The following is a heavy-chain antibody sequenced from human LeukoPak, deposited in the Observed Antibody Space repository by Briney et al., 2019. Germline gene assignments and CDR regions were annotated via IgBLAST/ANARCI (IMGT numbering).Heavy chain of an antibody. J-gene: IGHJ4*02. CDR3: AREIDRDGYNRFFDY. Sequence: GASVKVSCKASGYTFTSYGISWVRQAPGQGLEWMGWISAYNGNTNYAQKLQGRVTITRDTSASTAYMDLSSLRSEDTAVYYCAREIDRDGYNRFFDYWGQGTLVTVSS. V-gene: IGHV1-18*01. D-gene: IGHD5-24*01. CDR1: GYTFTSYG. CDR2: ISAYNGNT.